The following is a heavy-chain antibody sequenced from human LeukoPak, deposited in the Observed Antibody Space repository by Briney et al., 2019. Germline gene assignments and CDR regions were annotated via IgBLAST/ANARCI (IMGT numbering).Heavy chain of an antibody. CDR1: GFTFRSYG. CDR2: ISGSGGST. Sequence: GGSLRLSCAASGFTFRSYGMSWVRQAPGKGLEWVSSISGSGGSTYFADSVKGRFTISRDNSNHMLYLQMNSLIAEDTAIYYCAKDDDWLRFEHWGRGTPVSVSS. CDR3: AKDDDWLRFEH. V-gene: IGHV3-23*01. J-gene: IGHJ4*02. D-gene: IGHD5-12*01.